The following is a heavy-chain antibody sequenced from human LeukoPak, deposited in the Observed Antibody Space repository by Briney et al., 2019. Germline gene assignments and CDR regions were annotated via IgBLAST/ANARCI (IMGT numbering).Heavy chain of an antibody. CDR2: IYYSGST. CDR1: GGSISSSSYY. Sequence: PSETLSLTCTVSGGSISSSSYYWGWIRQPPGKGLEWIGGIYYSGSTYYNPSLKSRVTISVDTSKNQFSLKLSSVTAADTAVYYCARRGWELLFFDYWGQGTLVTVSS. CDR3: ARRGWELLFFDY. V-gene: IGHV4-39*07. J-gene: IGHJ4*02. D-gene: IGHD1-26*01.